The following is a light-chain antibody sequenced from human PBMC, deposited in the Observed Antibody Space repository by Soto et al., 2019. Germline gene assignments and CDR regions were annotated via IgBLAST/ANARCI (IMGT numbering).Light chain of an antibody. CDR1: SSDVGGYNY. Sequence: QSVLTQPASVSGSPGQSITISCTGTSSDVGGYNYVSWYQQHPGKAPKLMIYEVSNRPSGVSNRFSGSKSVNTASLTISGLQAEDEADYYCSSYTSSSSLEVFGTGTKVTVL. CDR2: EVS. V-gene: IGLV2-14*01. CDR3: SSYTSSSSLEV. J-gene: IGLJ1*01.